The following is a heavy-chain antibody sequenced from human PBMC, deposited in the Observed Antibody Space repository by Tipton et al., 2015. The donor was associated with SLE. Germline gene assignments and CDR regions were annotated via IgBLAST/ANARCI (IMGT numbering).Heavy chain of an antibody. J-gene: IGHJ1*01. CDR3: ACPGIVVVPGYFQL. CDR1: GGSISSSSYY. CDR2: IYYSGST. Sequence: TLSLTCTVSGGSISSSSYYWGWIRQPPGKGLEWIGSIYYSGSTYYNPSLKSRVTISVDTSKNQFSLKLSSVTAADTAVYYCACPGIVVVPGYFQLWGQGTLVTVSS. D-gene: IGHD2-2*01. V-gene: IGHV4-39*07.